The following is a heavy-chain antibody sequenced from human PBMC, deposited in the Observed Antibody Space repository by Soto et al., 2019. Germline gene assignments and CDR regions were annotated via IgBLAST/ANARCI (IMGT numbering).Heavy chain of an antibody. J-gene: IGHJ4*02. D-gene: IGHD6-13*01. V-gene: IGHV3-30-3*01. CDR1: GFTFSSYA. CDR2: ISYDGSNK. CDR3: ARSYSSSWSRIYTFDY. Sequence: PGGSLRLSCAASGFTFSSYAMHWVRQAPGKGLEWVAVISYDGSNKYYTDSVKGRFTISRDNSKNTLYLQMNSLRAEDTAVYYCARSYSSSWSRIYTFDYWGQGTLVTVSS.